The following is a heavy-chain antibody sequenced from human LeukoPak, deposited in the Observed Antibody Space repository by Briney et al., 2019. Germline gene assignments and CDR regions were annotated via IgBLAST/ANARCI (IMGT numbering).Heavy chain of an antibody. V-gene: IGHV3-30*02. D-gene: IGHD3-9*01. CDR3: ARGPNYDILTGWRKTHNAFDI. CDR1: GFTFSSYG. J-gene: IGHJ3*02. Sequence: TGGSLRLSCAASGFTFSSYGMHWVRQAPGKGLEWVAFIRFDGTNKYYADSVKGRFTIPRDNSKNTLYLQMNSLRAEDTAVYYCARGPNYDILTGWRKTHNAFDIWGQGTMVTVSS. CDR2: IRFDGTNK.